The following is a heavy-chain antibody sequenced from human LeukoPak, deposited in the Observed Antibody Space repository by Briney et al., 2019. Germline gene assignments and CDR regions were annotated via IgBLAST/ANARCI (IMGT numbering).Heavy chain of an antibody. V-gene: IGHV1-2*02. J-gene: IGHJ4*02. CDR1: GYTFTGYY. CDR2: INPNSGGT. CDR3: ARGGPIVVVPAALYYFDY. Sequence: ASVKVSCKASGYTFTGYYMRWVRQAPGQGLEWMGWINPNSGGTNYAKKLQGRVTMTSDPSSSTAYLEPSRLRSDDTAVHYCARGGPIVVVPAALYYFDYWGQGPLVTVSS. D-gene: IGHD2-2*01.